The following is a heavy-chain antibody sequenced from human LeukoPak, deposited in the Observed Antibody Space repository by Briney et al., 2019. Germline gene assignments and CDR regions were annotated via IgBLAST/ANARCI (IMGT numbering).Heavy chain of an antibody. D-gene: IGHD2-15*01. CDR1: GYSFTSYW. V-gene: IGHV5-51*01. Sequence: GESLKISCKGSGYSFTSYWIGWVRQMPGKGLEWMGIIYPGDSDIRYSPSFEGQVRISADKSVSTAYLQWRSLKASDTAMYYCARWSGGRYVNWFDPWGQGTLVTVSS. CDR2: IYPGDSDI. CDR3: ARWSGGRYVNWFDP. J-gene: IGHJ5*02.